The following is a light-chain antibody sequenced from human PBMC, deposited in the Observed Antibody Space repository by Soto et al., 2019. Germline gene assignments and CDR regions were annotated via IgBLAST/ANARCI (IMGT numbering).Light chain of an antibody. CDR3: YSAADNFVV. CDR2: KDS. V-gene: IGLV3-27*01. Sequence: SYELTQPSSVSVSPGQTARITCSGDVLAKKYARWFQQKPGQAPVLVIYKDSERPSGIPERFSGSSSGTTVTLTISGAQVEDEADYYCYSAADNFVVFGGVTKLTVL. CDR1: VLAKKY. J-gene: IGLJ2*01.